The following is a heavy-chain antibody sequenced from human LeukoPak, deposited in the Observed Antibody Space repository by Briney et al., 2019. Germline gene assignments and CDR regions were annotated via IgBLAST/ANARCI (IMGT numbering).Heavy chain of an antibody. D-gene: IGHD3-10*01. V-gene: IGHV1-69*13. CDR2: IIPIFGTA. CDR3: ARVGVGFSGSYYKTLGYFDY. J-gene: IGHJ4*02. CDR1: GGTFSSYA. Sequence: ASVKVSCKASGGTFSSYAISWVRQAPGQGLEWMGGIIPIFGTANYAQKFQGRVTITADESTGTAYMELSSLRSEDTAVYYCARVGVGFSGSYYKTLGYFDYWGQGTLVTVSS.